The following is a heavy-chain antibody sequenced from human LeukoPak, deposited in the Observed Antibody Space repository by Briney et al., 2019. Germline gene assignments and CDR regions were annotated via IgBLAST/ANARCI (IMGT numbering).Heavy chain of an antibody. V-gene: IGHV3-74*01. CDR1: GFTCSRYW. D-gene: IGHD2-15*01. CDR3: ATAGGDGSRMGFDP. CDR2: ISADGSVT. Sequence: PGGSLGLSCADSGFTCSRYWMHWVRQTPGKELVWVSCISADGSVTRYADSVKGRFTISRDNTKSTLYLQMHSLRAEDTAVYYCATAGGDGSRMGFDPWGQGTLVTVSS. J-gene: IGHJ5*02.